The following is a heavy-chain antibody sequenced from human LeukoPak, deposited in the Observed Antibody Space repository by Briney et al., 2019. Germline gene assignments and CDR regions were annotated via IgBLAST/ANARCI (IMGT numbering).Heavy chain of an antibody. D-gene: IGHD3-22*01. CDR2: IYPGDSDT. V-gene: IGHV5-51*01. CDR3: ARLSTTMICPICGPFDY. CDR1: GYSFTSYW. Sequence: GESLKISCKGSGYSFTSYWIGWVRQMPGKGLEWMGIIYPGDSDTRYSPSFQGQVTISADKSISTAYLQWSSLKASDTAMYYCARLSTTMICPICGPFDYWGQGTLVTVSS. J-gene: IGHJ4*02.